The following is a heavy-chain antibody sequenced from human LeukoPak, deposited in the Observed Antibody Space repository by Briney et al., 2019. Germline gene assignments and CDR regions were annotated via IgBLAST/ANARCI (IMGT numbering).Heavy chain of an antibody. CDR3: ANHPPRGYSYGYKGY. CDR2: ISGSGGST. CDR1: GFTFSSYA. Sequence: PGGSLRLSCAASGFTFSSYAMSWVRQAPGKGLEWVPAISGSGGSTYYADSVKGRFTISRDNSKNTLYLQMNSLRAEDTAVYYCANHPPRGYSYGYKGYWGQGTLVTVSS. D-gene: IGHD5-18*01. V-gene: IGHV3-23*01. J-gene: IGHJ4*02.